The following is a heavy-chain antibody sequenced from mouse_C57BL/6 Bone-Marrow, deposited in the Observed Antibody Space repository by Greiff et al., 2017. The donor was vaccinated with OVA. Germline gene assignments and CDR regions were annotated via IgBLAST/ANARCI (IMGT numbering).Heavy chain of an antibody. CDR3: ARGAQLRGDFDY. J-gene: IGHJ2*01. V-gene: IGHV1-81*01. D-gene: IGHD3-1*01. CDR1: GYTFTSYG. CDR2: IYPRSGNT. Sequence: QVQLQQSGAELARPGASVKLSCKASGYTFTSYGISWVKQRTGQGLEWIGEIYPRSGNTYYNEKFKGKATLTADKSSSTAYMELRSLTSEDSAVYFCARGAQLRGDFDYWGQGTTLTVSS.